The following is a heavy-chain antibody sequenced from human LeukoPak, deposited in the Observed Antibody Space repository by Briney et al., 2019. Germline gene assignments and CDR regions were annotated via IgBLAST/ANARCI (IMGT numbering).Heavy chain of an antibody. CDR3: AKPRSYYYDSSGYYYGY. J-gene: IGHJ4*02. CDR1: GFTFSSYA. CDR2: ISGSGGST. V-gene: IGHV3-23*01. Sequence: GGSLRLSCAASGFTFSSYAMSWVRQAPGKGPEWVSAISGSGGSTYYADSVKGRFTISRDNSKNTLYLRMNSLRAEDTAVYYCAKPRSYYYDSSGYYYGYWGQGTLVTVSS. D-gene: IGHD3-22*01.